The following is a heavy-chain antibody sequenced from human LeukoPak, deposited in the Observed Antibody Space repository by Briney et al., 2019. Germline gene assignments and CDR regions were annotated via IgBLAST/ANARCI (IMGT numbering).Heavy chain of an antibody. J-gene: IGHJ4*02. D-gene: IGHD1-7*01. Sequence: GGSLRLSCAASGFTFSSYEMNWVRQAPGKGLEWVSYISSSGSTIYYADSVKGRFTISRDNAKNSLYLQMNSLRAEDTAVYYCAKGRRAPLVGTITKSWIDYWGQGTLVTVSS. V-gene: IGHV3-48*03. CDR3: AKGRRAPLVGTITKSWIDY. CDR1: GFTFSSYE. CDR2: ISSSGSTI.